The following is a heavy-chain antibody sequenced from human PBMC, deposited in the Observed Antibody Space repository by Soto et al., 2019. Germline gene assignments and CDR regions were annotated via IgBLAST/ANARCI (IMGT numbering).Heavy chain of an antibody. J-gene: IGHJ6*02. Sequence: SETLSLTCTVSGGSISSYYWSWIRQPPGKGLEWIGYIYYSGSTNYNPSLKSRVTISVDKSENQFSLKLSSVTAADTAVYYCAILWFGELPGVYYYYGMDVWGQGTTVTVSS. CDR2: IYYSGST. CDR3: AILWFGELPGVYYYYGMDV. CDR1: GGSISSYY. V-gene: IGHV4-59*12. D-gene: IGHD3-10*01.